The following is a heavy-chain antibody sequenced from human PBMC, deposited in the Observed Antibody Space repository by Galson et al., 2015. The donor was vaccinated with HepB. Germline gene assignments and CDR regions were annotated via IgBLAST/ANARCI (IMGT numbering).Heavy chain of an antibody. CDR2: ISYDGSHK. D-gene: IGHD3-10*01. J-gene: IGHJ4*02. CDR1: GFTFSNYA. V-gene: IGHV3-30-3*01. Sequence: SLRLSCAASGFTFSNYAMHWVRQAPGKGLEWVAVISYDGSHKYYADSVKGRFTISRDNSKNTLYLQMNSLRAEDTAVYYCARSPSGSHYKIEGLDYWGQGTLVTVSS. CDR3: ARSPSGSHYKIEGLDY.